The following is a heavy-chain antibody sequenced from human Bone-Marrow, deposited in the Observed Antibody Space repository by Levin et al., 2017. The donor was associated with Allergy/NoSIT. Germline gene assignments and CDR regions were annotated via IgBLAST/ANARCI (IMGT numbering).Heavy chain of an antibody. D-gene: IGHD5-24*01. J-gene: IGHJ3*02. CDR2: ISYDGSNK. V-gene: IGHV3-30-3*01. Sequence: PGGSLRLSCAASGFTFSSYAMHWVRQAPGKGLEWVAVISYDGSNKYYADSVKGRFTISRDNSKNTLYLQMNSLRAEDTAVYYCARAWRGWLQFRTERHAFDIWGQGTMVTVSS. CDR3: ARAWRGWLQFRTERHAFDI. CDR1: GFTFSSYA.